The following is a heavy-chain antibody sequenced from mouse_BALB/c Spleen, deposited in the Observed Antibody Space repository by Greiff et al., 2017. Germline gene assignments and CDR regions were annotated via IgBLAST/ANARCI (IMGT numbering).Heavy chain of an antibody. J-gene: IGHJ3*01. CDR1: GFTFSSYA. V-gene: IGHV5-6-5*01. CDR3: ARGELGAY. Sequence: EVKLMESGGGLVKPGGSLKLSCAASGFTFSSYAMSWVRQTPEKRLEWVASISSGGSTYSPDSGKGRFTISRDNARNILYLQMSSLRSEDTAMYYCARGELGAYWGQGTLVTVSA. D-gene: IGHD4-1*01. CDR2: ISSGGST.